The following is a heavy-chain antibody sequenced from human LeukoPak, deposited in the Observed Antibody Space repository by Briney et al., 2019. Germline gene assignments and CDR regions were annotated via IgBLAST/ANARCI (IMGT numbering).Heavy chain of an antibody. CDR2: TYYRSKWYS. Sequence: SQTLSLTCAISGDSVSSNSAAWSWIRQSPSRGLEWLGRTYYRSKWYSDYAVSVKSRITINPDTSENHFSLQLNSVTPEDTAVYYCARGYGYYFDYWGQGTLVTVSS. J-gene: IGHJ4*02. CDR1: GDSVSSNSAA. D-gene: IGHD5-18*01. V-gene: IGHV6-1*01. CDR3: ARGYGYYFDY.